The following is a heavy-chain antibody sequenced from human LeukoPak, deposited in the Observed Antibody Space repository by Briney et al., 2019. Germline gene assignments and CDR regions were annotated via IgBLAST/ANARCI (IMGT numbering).Heavy chain of an antibody. V-gene: IGHV4-59*01. J-gene: IGHJ5*02. D-gene: IGHD2-2*01. CDR1: GGSISSYY. Sequence: SETLSLTCTVSGGSISSYYWSWIRQPPGKGLEWIGYIYYSGSTNYNPSLKSRVTISVDTSKNQFSLKLSSVTAADTAVYYCARDPSRTSESYNWFDPLGQGTLVTVSS. CDR2: IYYSGST. CDR3: ARDPSRTSESYNWFDP.